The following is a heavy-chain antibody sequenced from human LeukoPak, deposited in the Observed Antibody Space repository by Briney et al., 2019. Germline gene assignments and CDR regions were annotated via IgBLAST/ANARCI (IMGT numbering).Heavy chain of an antibody. CDR2: VSTYNDKK. Sequence: ASVKVSFTTSGYRFTSYGISWVRQAPGQGLEWMGWVSTYNDKKDYAQKFQGRVIMTTDTSTTTAYMELGSLRSDDTAVSYCARHSGSYAFDYWGQGTLVTVSS. CDR1: GYRFTSYG. J-gene: IGHJ4*02. CDR3: ARHSGSYAFDY. V-gene: IGHV1-18*01. D-gene: IGHD1-26*01.